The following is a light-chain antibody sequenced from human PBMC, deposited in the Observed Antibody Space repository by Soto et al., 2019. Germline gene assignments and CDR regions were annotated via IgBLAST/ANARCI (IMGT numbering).Light chain of an antibody. CDR3: AAWDDSLNVYVV. Sequence: QSVLPQPPSASGTHGQRVTVSCSGRSSNIGTNTGNWYQQLPGTAPKLLIYINNQRPSGVPDRLSASKSGTSASLAISGLQSEDEADYYCAAWDDSLNVYVVFGGGTELTVL. V-gene: IGLV1-44*01. CDR2: INN. J-gene: IGLJ2*01. CDR1: SSNIGTNT.